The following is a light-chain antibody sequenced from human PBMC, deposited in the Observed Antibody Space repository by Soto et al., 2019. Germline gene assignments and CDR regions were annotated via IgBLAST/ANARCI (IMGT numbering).Light chain of an antibody. CDR1: SSDVLSYDA. V-gene: IGLV2-23*01. Sequence: QSALTQPASVSGSPGQSITISCTGTSSDVLSYDAVSWYQHHPGKAPKLIIYEGNKWPSGVSNRFTGSRSGNMASLTISGLQAEDEADYYCCSYVYTNSWVFGGGTKVTVL. CDR3: CSYVYTNSWV. J-gene: IGLJ3*02. CDR2: EGN.